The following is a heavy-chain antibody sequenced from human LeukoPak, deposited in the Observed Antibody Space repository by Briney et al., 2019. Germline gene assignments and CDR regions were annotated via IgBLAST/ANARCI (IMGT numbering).Heavy chain of an antibody. CDR2: IKSKTDGGTT. V-gene: IGHV3-15*01. Sequence: GGSLRLSCAASGFTFNNAWMSRVRQAPGKGLEWVGRIKSKTDGGTTDYAAPVKGRFTISRDDSKNTLYLQMNSLKTEDTAVYYCTTGSELVFYYYGMDVWGQGTTVTVS. CDR1: GFTFNNAW. CDR3: TTGSELVFYYYGMDV. D-gene: IGHD6-6*01. J-gene: IGHJ6*02.